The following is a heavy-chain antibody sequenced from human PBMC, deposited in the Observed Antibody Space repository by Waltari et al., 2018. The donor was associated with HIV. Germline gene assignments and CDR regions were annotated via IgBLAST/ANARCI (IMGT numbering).Heavy chain of an antibody. Sequence: EVQLVESGGGLVQPGGSLRLSCAASGFTFSSYSMNWVRPAPGKGLEWFSYISSSSSTIYYADSVKGRFTISRDNGKNSLYLQMNSLRAEDTAVYYCARHKEGEGYNYWIYYYYYGMDVWGQGTTVTVSS. D-gene: IGHD5-18*01. CDR3: ARHKEGEGYNYWIYYYYYGMDV. CDR1: GFTFSSYS. J-gene: IGHJ6*02. CDR2: ISSSSSTI. V-gene: IGHV3-48*01.